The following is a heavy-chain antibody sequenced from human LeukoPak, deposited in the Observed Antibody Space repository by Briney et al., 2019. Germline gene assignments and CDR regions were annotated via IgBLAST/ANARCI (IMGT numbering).Heavy chain of an antibody. Sequence: SETLSLTCTVSGGSISSSSYYWGWIRQPPGKGLEWIGSIYYSGSTYYNPSLKSRVTISVDTSKNQFSLKLSSVTAADTAVYYCARGPTVTTTYFDYWGQGTLVTVSS. J-gene: IGHJ4*02. V-gene: IGHV4-39*01. CDR2: IYYSGST. CDR3: ARGPTVTTTYFDY. CDR1: GGSISSSSYY. D-gene: IGHD4-17*01.